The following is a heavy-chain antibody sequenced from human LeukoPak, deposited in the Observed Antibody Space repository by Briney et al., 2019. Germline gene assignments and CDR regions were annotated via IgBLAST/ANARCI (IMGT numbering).Heavy chain of an antibody. CDR2: INHSGST. Sequence: PSETLSLTCAVYGGSFSGYYWSWVRQPPGKGLEWIGEINHSGSTNDNPHLQRRLTISVDTSKHQVSLKLSSVTAADTAVYYCARRGYDFWRGYYGMDVWGQGTTVTVSS. J-gene: IGHJ6*02. CDR3: ARRGYDFWRGYYGMDV. D-gene: IGHD3-3*01. V-gene: IGHV4-34*01. CDR1: GGSFSGYY.